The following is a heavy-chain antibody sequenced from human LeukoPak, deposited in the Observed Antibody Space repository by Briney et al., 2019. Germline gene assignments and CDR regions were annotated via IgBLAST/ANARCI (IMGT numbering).Heavy chain of an antibody. Sequence: ASVKVSCKASGYTFTGYYMHWVRQAPGQGLEWMGLINPNSGGTNYAQKFQGRVTMTRDTSISPAYMELSRLRSDDTAVYYCAREGSVETAELNAFDIWGQGTMVTVSS. J-gene: IGHJ3*02. CDR2: INPNSGGT. V-gene: IGHV1-2*02. CDR3: AREGSVETAELNAFDI. CDR1: GYTFTGYY. D-gene: IGHD1-14*01.